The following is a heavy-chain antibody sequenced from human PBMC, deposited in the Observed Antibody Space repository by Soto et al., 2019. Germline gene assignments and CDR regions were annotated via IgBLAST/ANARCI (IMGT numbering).Heavy chain of an antibody. CDR1: GFPFNNYA. D-gene: IGHD1-26*01. J-gene: IGHJ6*02. V-gene: IGHV3-30*04. CDR2: ISYDGTVE. CDR3: ARDFGKPELLGVGPHSYRNYYAMDG. Sequence: GGSLRLSCAASGFPFNNYALHWVRQAPGKGLEWVAIISYDGTVEYYADSVRGRFTFSRDNSKNTVYLQMLSLRVEDTAMYYFARDFGKPELLGVGPHSYRNYYAMDGWGQGTTVSVSS.